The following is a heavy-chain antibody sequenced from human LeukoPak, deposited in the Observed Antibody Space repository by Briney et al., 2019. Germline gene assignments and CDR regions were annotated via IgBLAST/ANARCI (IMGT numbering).Heavy chain of an antibody. CDR2: IYHGETT. Sequence: SETLSLTCTVSGGSISSSSYYWGWIRQPPGRGLEWIGSIYHGETTYYNPSLKTRLTISLDTSKNQFSLKLSSVTAADTAVYYCASNWSDFDHWGQGILVTVSS. CDR1: GGSISSSSYY. J-gene: IGHJ5*02. V-gene: IGHV4-39*07. D-gene: IGHD1-1*01. CDR3: ASNWSDFDH.